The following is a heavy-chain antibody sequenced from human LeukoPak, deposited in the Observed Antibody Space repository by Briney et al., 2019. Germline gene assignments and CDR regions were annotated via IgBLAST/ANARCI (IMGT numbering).Heavy chain of an antibody. V-gene: IGHV4-59*01. J-gene: IGHJ4*02. CDR3: AREVVAMAGSYFDS. CDR2: IYYSGSS. CDR1: IDSISSYY. Sequence: SESLSLTCTVSIDSISSYYWTWIRQPPGKGLEWIGYIYYSGSSNYNPSLKSRVTISVDTSKKQFSLKLRSVTAADTAVYFCAREVVAMAGSYFDSWGQGTLVTVSS. D-gene: IGHD6-19*01.